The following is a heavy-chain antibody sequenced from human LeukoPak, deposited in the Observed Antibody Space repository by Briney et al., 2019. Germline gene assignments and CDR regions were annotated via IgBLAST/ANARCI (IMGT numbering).Heavy chain of an antibody. V-gene: IGHV3-74*01. Sequence: GGSLRLSCTASGFTFSNFWMHCVRQAPGRGLVWVSGIDTAGSATIYADSVKGRFTISRDSAKNTLFLQINSLRAEDTAVYYCARTGGWLSNFDFWGQGSLVTVSS. CDR1: GFTFSNFW. J-gene: IGHJ4*02. CDR3: ARTGGWLSNFDF. CDR2: IDTAGSAT. D-gene: IGHD5-24*01.